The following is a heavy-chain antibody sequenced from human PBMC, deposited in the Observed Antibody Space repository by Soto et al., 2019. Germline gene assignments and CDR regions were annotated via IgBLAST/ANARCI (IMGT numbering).Heavy chain of an antibody. CDR1: GYTFTSYA. V-gene: IGHV1-3*01. Sequence: ASVKVSCTASGYTFTSYAMHWVRQAPGQRLEWMGWINAGNGNTKYSQKFQGRVTMTTDTSTSTAYMELRSLRSDDTAVYYCAREGYCISTSCYASALDYWGQGTLVTVSS. CDR2: INAGNGNT. CDR3: AREGYCISTSCYASALDY. J-gene: IGHJ4*02. D-gene: IGHD2-2*01.